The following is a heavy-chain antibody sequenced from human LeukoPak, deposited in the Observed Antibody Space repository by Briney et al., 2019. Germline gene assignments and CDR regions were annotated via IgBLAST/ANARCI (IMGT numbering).Heavy chain of an antibody. CDR2: ISYDGSNK. Sequence: GGSLRLSCAASGFTFSSYAMHWVRQAPGKGLEWVAVISYDGSNKYYADSVKGRFTISRDNSKNTLYLQMNSLRAEDTAVYYCARAATLLKGYCSSTSCYNYYYMDVWGKGTTVTVSS. D-gene: IGHD2-2*02. J-gene: IGHJ6*03. CDR3: ARAATLLKGYCSSTSCYNYYYMDV. V-gene: IGHV3-30-3*01. CDR1: GFTFSSYA.